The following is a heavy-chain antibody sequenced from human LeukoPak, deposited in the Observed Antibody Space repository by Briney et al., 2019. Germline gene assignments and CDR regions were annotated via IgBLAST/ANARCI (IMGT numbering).Heavy chain of an antibody. Sequence: PSETLSLTFTVSGYSISSGYYWGWIRQPPGKGLEWIGSIYHSGSTYYNPSLKSRGTMSVDTSKNQFSLKLSSVTAADTAVYYCARDGSGYTLDYWGQGTLVTVSS. CDR1: GYSISSGYY. D-gene: IGHD3-22*01. V-gene: IGHV4-38-2*02. CDR2: IYHSGST. J-gene: IGHJ4*02. CDR3: ARDGSGYTLDY.